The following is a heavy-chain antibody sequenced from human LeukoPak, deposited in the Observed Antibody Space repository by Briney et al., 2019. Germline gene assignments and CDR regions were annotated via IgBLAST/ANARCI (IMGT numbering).Heavy chain of an antibody. Sequence: ASVKFSCKVSGYTLTELSMHWVRQAPGKGLEWMGGFDLEDGETIYAQKFQGRVTMTRDTSTSTVYMELSSLRSEDTAVYYCARGTDDSSGYYRDAFDIWGQGTMVTVSS. D-gene: IGHD3-22*01. V-gene: IGHV1-24*01. CDR2: FDLEDGET. J-gene: IGHJ3*02. CDR1: GYTLTELS. CDR3: ARGTDDSSGYYRDAFDI.